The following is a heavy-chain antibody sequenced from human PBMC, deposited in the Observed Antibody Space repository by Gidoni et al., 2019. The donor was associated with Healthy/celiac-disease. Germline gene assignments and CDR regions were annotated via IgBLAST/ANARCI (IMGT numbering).Heavy chain of an antibody. V-gene: IGHV3-23*01. CDR2: ISGSGGST. Sequence: EVQLLESGGGLVQPGGSLRLSCAASGSTFRSYAMHWVRQAPGKGLEWVSAISGSGGSTYYADSVKGRFTISRANSKNTLYLQMNSLRAEDTAVSYCAKDVIVATILGSYYYGMDVWGQGTTVTVSS. J-gene: IGHJ6*02. CDR1: GSTFRSYA. D-gene: IGHD5-12*01. CDR3: AKDVIVATILGSYYYGMDV.